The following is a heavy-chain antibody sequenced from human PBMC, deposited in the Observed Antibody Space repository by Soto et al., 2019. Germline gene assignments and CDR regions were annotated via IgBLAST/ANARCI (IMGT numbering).Heavy chain of an antibody. CDR3: ARLGYCSAGTCYNFDH. Sequence: NPSETLSLTCAVSGGSISTHHWGSWVRQPPGKGMEWLAEIRPRESTNYNPSVRSRVTMSLDKSKDQFSLRLNSVTAADTAVYYCARLGYCSAGTCYNFDHWGQRTLVTASS. CDR1: GGSISTHHW. D-gene: IGHD2-15*01. J-gene: IGHJ4*02. CDR2: IRPREST. V-gene: IGHV4-4*02.